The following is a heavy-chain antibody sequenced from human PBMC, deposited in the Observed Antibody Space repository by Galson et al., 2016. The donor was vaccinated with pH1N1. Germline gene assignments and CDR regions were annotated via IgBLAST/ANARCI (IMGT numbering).Heavy chain of an antibody. CDR1: GDSVSSNSAA. Sequence: CAISGDSVSSNSAAWNWIRQPPSRGLEWLGRTHYRSKWYNDYAVSVKSRITINPDTSKNQFSLQLNSVTPEDTAVYYCARDGIAAAGIRRDQYYFDYWGQGTLVTVSS. D-gene: IGHD6-13*01. V-gene: IGHV6-1*01. CDR2: THYRSKWYN. J-gene: IGHJ4*02. CDR3: ARDGIAAAGIRRDQYYFDY.